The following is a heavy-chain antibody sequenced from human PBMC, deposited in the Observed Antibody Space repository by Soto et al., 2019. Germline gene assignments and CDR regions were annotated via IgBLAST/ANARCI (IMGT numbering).Heavy chain of an antibody. CDR3: ARHLGGVAVAGSFDY. CDR1: GGSISSSSYY. J-gene: IGHJ4*02. CDR2: IYYSGST. V-gene: IGHV4-39*01. Sequence: SETLSLTCTVSGGSISSSSYYWGWIRQPPGKGLEWIGSIYYSGSTYYNPSLKSRVTISVDTPKNQFSLKLSSVTAADTAVYYCARHLGGVAVAGSFDYWGQGTLVTVSS. D-gene: IGHD6-19*01.